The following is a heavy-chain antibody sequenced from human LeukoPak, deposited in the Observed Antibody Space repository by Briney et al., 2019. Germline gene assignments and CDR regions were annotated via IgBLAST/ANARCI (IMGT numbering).Heavy chain of an antibody. CDR3: ARVCWGDYVDY. V-gene: IGHV3-7*01. D-gene: IGHD3-16*01. J-gene: IGHJ4*02. CDR1: GFTFSSYL. Sequence: PGGSLRLSCAASGFTFSSYLMSWVRQAPGKGLEWVANIKQDGNEKYYVESVKGRFTISRDNAKNSLYLQMNSLRAEDTAVYYCARVCWGDYVDYWGQGTLVTVSS. CDR2: IKQDGNEK.